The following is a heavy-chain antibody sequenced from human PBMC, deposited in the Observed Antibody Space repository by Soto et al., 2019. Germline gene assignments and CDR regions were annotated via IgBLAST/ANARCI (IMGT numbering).Heavy chain of an antibody. D-gene: IGHD7-27*01. CDR3: ARTPLTGDQPYVVFDI. CDR2: INPNSGGT. CDR1: GYTFTGYY. Sequence: ASVKVSCKASGYTFTGYYMHWVRQAPGQGLEWMGWINPNSGGTNYAQKFQGWVTMTRDTSISTAYMELSRLRSDDTAVYYCARTPLTGDQPYVVFDIWGKGKMVTVSS. J-gene: IGHJ3*02. V-gene: IGHV1-2*04.